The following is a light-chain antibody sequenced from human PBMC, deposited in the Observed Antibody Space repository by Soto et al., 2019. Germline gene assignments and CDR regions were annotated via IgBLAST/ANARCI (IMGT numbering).Light chain of an antibody. CDR3: CSYAGSNTLVV. Sequence: QSALTQPPSVSGSPGQSVTISCTGTSTDFVSYNRVSWYQQPPGTAPKLMIYDVSKRPSGVPDRFSGSKSDNAASLTISGLQAEDEADYYCCSYAGSNTLVVFGGGTKLTVL. J-gene: IGLJ2*01. V-gene: IGLV2-18*02. CDR2: DVS. CDR1: STDFVSYNR.